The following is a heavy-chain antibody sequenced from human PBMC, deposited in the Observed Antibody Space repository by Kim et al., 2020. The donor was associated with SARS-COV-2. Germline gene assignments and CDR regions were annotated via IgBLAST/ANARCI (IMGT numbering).Heavy chain of an antibody. Sequence: KSRVTISVDTSKNQFSLKLSSVTAADTAVYYCATRRVTFYYDSSGGGFDYWGQGILVIVSS. D-gene: IGHD3-22*01. CDR3: ATRRVTFYYDSSGGGFDY. J-gene: IGHJ4*02. V-gene: IGHV4-39*01.